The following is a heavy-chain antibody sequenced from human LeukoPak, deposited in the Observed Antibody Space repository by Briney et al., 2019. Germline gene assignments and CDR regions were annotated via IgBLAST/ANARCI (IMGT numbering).Heavy chain of an antibody. CDR1: GYTFTGYA. V-gene: IGHV1-2*06. D-gene: IGHD3-9*01. CDR2: IDPNSGGR. Sequence: ASVKVSCKASGYTFTGYAMHWVRQAPGQGLEWVGRIDPNSGGRNYTQDSQGRVTMTRDTPINTAYMELSRLRSAGTAKYYCTRDLTISGPIGIWGQGTLVTVSA. CDR3: TRDLTISGPIGI. J-gene: IGHJ4*02.